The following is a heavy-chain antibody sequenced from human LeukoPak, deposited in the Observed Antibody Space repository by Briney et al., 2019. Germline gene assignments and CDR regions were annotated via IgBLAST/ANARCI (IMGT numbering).Heavy chain of an antibody. CDR1: GFTFSSYG. Sequence: PGRSLRLSCAASGFTFSSYGMHWVRQAPGKGLEWVAVISYDGSNKYYADSVKGRFTISRDNSKNTLYLQMNSLRAEDTAVYYCAKDGMSMVQGAPLDYWGQGTLVTVSP. CDR3: AKDGMSMVQGAPLDY. J-gene: IGHJ4*02. V-gene: IGHV3-30*18. CDR2: ISYDGSNK. D-gene: IGHD3-10*01.